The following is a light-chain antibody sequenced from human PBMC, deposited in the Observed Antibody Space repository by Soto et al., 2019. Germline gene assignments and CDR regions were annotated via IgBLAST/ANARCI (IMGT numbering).Light chain of an antibody. V-gene: IGLV1-47*01. J-gene: IGLJ1*01. CDR2: RSD. CDR1: SSNIGNNY. CDR3: AAWDDSLSGSYV. Sequence: QSVLTQPPSASGTPGQRVSVSCSGSSSNIGNNYVFWYQHLPGTAPKLLIYRSDQRPSGVSARFSGSKSGTSASLAISGLRSEDEADYYCAAWDDSLSGSYVFGPGTKVTVL.